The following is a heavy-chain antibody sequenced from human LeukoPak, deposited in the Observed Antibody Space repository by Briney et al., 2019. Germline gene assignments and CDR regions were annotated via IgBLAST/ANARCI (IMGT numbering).Heavy chain of an antibody. CDR1: GFTFSSYE. CDR2: ISSSGSTI. D-gene: IGHD5-24*01. V-gene: IGHV3-48*03. J-gene: IGHJ6*03. CDR3: AREDGYMDV. Sequence: GGSLRLSCAASGFTFSSYEMNWVRQAPGKGLERVSYISSSGSTIYYADSVKGRFTISRDNAKNSLYLQMNSLRAEDTAVYYCAREDGYMDVWGKGTTVTVSS.